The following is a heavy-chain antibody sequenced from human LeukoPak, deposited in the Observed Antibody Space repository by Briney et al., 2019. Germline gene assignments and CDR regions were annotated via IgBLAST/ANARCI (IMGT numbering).Heavy chain of an antibody. CDR2: ISYDGSNK. V-gene: IGHV3-30*04. CDR3: ARDPPGRGYYFDY. Sequence: GGSLRLSRAASGFTFSSYAMHWVRQAPGKGLEWVAVISYDGSNKYYADSVKGRFTISRDNSKNTLYLQMNSLRAEDTAVYYCARDPPGRGYYFDYWGQEPWSPSPQ. J-gene: IGHJ4*01. CDR1: GFTFSSYA.